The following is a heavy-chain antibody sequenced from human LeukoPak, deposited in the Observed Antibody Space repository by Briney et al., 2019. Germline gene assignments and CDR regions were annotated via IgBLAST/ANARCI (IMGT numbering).Heavy chain of an antibody. CDR3: ESGAGTTWDGEADY. V-gene: IGHV3-21*01. CDR1: GFTFNSYG. CDR2: ISSSGTSK. J-gene: IGHJ4*02. D-gene: IGHD6-19*01. Sequence: NTGGSLRLSCVASGFTFNSYGMNWFRQAPGKGLEWVASISSSGTSKYSAGSLKGRFTVSRDNARNSLYLQMNSLTAEDTAVYYCESGAGTTWDGEADYCGQGTLVTVSS.